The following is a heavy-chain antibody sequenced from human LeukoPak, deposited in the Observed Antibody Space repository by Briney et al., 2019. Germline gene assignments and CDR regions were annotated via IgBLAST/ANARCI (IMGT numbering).Heavy chain of an antibody. V-gene: IGHV4-4*07. Sequence: PGGSLRLSCAASGFTFSSFWMSWVRQAPGKGLEWIGRIYVSGDTNYNPSLKSRVTMSVDTTKNQISLKLTSVTAADTAVYYCARSGGYSGYSSVWSQGTLVTVSS. J-gene: IGHJ4*02. CDR1: GFTFSSFW. D-gene: IGHD5-12*01. CDR3: ARSGGYSGYSSV. CDR2: IYVSGDT.